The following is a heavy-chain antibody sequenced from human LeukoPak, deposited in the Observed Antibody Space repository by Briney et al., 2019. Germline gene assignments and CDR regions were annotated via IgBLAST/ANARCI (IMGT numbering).Heavy chain of an antibody. CDR3: AKDGISGWYGNHFDF. Sequence: LAGGSLRLSCAASGFTFSSYAMNWVRQAPGKGLEWVSSIRGSGDSTYYADSVKGRFTISRDNSKNTLYLQISSLRAEDTAIYYCAKDGISGWYGNHFDFWGQGTLVTGPS. CDR1: GFTFSSYA. D-gene: IGHD6-19*01. J-gene: IGHJ4*02. CDR2: IRGSGDST. V-gene: IGHV3-23*01.